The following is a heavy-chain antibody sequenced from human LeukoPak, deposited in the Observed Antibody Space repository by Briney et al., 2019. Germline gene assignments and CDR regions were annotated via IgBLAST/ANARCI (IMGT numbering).Heavy chain of an antibody. V-gene: IGHV4-34*01. J-gene: IGHJ5*02. CDR1: GGSFSGYY. D-gene: IGHD3-10*01. CDR2: INHSGST. Sequence: SETLSLTCAVYGGSFSGYYWSWIRQPPGKGLEWIGEINHSGSTNYNPSLKSRVTISVDTSKNQFSLKLSSVTAADTAVYYCARGDGVRGFNWFDPWGQGTLVTVSS. CDR3: ARGDGVRGFNWFDP.